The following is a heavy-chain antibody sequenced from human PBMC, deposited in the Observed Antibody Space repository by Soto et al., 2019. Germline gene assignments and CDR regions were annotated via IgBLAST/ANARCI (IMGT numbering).Heavy chain of an antibody. Sequence: ASVKVSCKASGYTFTNYGINWVRRAPGQGLEWMGWISAHNGNTHYAQKFQDRVTLTRDTSTSTADLEVRSLRSDDTAVYYCARSHSSSWSFDPWGQGTLVTVSS. CDR1: GYTFTNYG. V-gene: IGHV1-18*04. D-gene: IGHD6-13*01. CDR2: ISAHNGNT. J-gene: IGHJ5*02. CDR3: ARSHSSSWSFDP.